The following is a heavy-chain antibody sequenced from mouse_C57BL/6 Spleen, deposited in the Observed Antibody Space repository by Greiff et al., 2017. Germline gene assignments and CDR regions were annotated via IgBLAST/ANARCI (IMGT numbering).Heavy chain of an antibody. D-gene: IGHD2-4*01. J-gene: IGHJ3*01. Sequence: QVQLQQSGPELVKPGASVKISCKASGYAFSSSWMNWVKQRPGKGLEWIGRIYPGDGGTNYNGKFKGKATLTADKSSSTAYMQLSSLTSEDSAVYFCARRGYDYDEGFAYWGQGTLVTVSA. CDR3: ARRGYDYDEGFAY. CDR1: GYAFSSSW. CDR2: IYPGDGGT. V-gene: IGHV1-82*01.